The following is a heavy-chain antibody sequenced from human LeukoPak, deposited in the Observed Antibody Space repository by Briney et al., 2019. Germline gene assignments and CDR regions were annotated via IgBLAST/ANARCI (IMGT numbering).Heavy chain of an antibody. J-gene: IGHJ4*02. CDR2: ISWNSGSI. V-gene: IGHV3-9*03. CDR3: AKDIGSSSSDPTFDY. D-gene: IGHD6-6*01. CDR1: GFTFDDYA. Sequence: GGSLRLSCAASGFTFDDYAMHWVRQAPGKGLEWVSGISWNSGSIGYADSVKGRFTISRNNGKNSLYLQMNSLRAEDMALYYCAKDIGSSSSDPTFDYWGQGTLVTVSS.